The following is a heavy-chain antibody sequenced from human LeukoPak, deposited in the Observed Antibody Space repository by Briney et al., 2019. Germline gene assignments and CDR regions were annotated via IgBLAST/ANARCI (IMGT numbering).Heavy chain of an antibody. CDR2: IYYSGST. CDR1: GGSIGSYY. J-gene: IGHJ1*01. Sequence: SETLSLTCTVSGGSIGSYYWSWIRQPPGKGLEWIGYIYYSGSTNYNPSLKSRVTISVDTSKNQFSLKLRSVTAADTAVYYCARVVQSTDSSGFYLPEYFQHWGQGTLVTVCS. V-gene: IGHV4-59*08. D-gene: IGHD3-22*01. CDR3: ARVVQSTDSSGFYLPEYFQH.